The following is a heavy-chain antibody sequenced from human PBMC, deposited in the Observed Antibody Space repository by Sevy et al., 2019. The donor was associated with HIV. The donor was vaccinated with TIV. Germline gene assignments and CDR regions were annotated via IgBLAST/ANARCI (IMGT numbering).Heavy chain of an antibody. Sequence: GGSLRLSCAVSGFSFDSYGMTWVRQAPGKGLEWVSGISGSGTRTYYADSVKGRFSISRDNSKNRLYLQMNSLRSEDKAIYYCAKGGGGHYDPDEIGYYFYYYNLDVWGKGTTVTVSS. CDR3: AKGGGGHYDPDEIGYYFYYYNLDV. J-gene: IGHJ6*03. CDR1: GFSFDSYG. V-gene: IGHV3-23*01. D-gene: IGHD3-22*01. CDR2: ISGSGTRT.